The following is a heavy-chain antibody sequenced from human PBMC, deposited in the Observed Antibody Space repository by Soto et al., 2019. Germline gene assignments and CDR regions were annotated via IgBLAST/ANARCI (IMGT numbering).Heavy chain of an antibody. Sequence: GESLKISCQGSGYSFTSYWISWVRQMPGKGLEWMGRIDPSDSYTNYSPSFQGHVTISADKSISTAYLQWSSLKASDTAMYYCARLYDSSGYYPHATDYWGQGTLVTVSS. V-gene: IGHV5-10-1*01. CDR2: IDPSDSYT. CDR1: GYSFTSYW. D-gene: IGHD3-22*01. CDR3: ARLYDSSGYYPHATDY. J-gene: IGHJ4*02.